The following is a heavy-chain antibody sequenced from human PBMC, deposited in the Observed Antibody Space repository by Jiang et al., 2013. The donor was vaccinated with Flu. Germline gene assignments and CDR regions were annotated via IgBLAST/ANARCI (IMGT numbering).Heavy chain of an antibody. J-gene: IGHJ6*02. Sequence: SCAASGFTFSSYSMNWVRQAPGKGLEWVSYISSSSSTIYYADSVKGRFTISRDNAKNSLYLQMNSLRAEDTAVYYCARRGFIVGATIPYYGMDVWGQGTTVTVSS. CDR2: ISSSSSTI. CDR3: ARRGFIVGATIPYYGMDV. V-gene: IGHV3-48*01. D-gene: IGHD1-26*01. CDR1: GFTFSSYS.